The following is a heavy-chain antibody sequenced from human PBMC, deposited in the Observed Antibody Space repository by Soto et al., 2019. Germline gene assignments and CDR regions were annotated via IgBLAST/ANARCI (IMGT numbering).Heavy chain of an antibody. J-gene: IGHJ6*02. CDR3: ARSIMVRGPPPHFYFGMDV. D-gene: IGHD3-10*01. V-gene: IGHV4-39*01. CDR1: DGSISSSSYY. Sequence: SETLSLTCSVPDGSISSSSYYWGWVRQPPGKGLEWIGSIYYNGNTHYNPSLKSRVTISGDTSKNELSLKVRSVTAADTAMYYCARSIMVRGPPPHFYFGMDVWGQGTTVTVSS. CDR2: IYYNGNT.